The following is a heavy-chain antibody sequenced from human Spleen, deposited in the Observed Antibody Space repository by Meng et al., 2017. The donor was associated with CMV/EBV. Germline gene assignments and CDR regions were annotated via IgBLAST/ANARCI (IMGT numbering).Heavy chain of an antibody. D-gene: IGHD3-22*01. CDR3: ARDYYDSGAYYYTEEYYHGLDV. CDR2: TYYRSKWYD. Sequence: SCAISGDSVTSNSAAWNWIRQSPSRGLEWLGRTYYRSKWYDDYAMAVKSRITINPDTSKNQFSLQLNSVTPEATAVYYCARDYYDSGAYYYTEEYYHGLDVWGQGTTVTVSS. J-gene: IGHJ6*02. CDR1: GDSVTSNSAA. V-gene: IGHV6-1*01.